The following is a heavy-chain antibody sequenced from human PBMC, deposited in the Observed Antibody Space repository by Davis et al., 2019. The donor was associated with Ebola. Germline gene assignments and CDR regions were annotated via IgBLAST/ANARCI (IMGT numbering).Heavy chain of an antibody. CDR1: GYTFTGYY. CDR2: IIPIFGTA. D-gene: IGHD2-2*01. Sequence: SVKVSCKASGYTFTGYYMHWVRQAPGQGLEWMGGIIPIFGTANYAQKFQGRVTITADESTSTAYMELSSLRSEDTAVYYCARDGCSSTSCKLMDVWGKGTTVTVSS. V-gene: IGHV1-69*13. CDR3: ARDGCSSTSCKLMDV. J-gene: IGHJ6*04.